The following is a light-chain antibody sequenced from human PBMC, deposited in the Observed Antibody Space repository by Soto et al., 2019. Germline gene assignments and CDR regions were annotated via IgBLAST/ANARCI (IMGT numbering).Light chain of an antibody. V-gene: IGKV1-39*01. J-gene: IGKJ1*01. CDR2: AAS. CDR3: QQSYSSPPT. Sequence: DIQMTQSPSSLSASVGDRALITCRASQSISNHLNWYQQKPGKAPKLLIFAASSLQSGVPSRFSGSRSGPDFTLTISSLQPEDFATYYCQQSYSSPPTFGQGTKVDIK. CDR1: QSISNH.